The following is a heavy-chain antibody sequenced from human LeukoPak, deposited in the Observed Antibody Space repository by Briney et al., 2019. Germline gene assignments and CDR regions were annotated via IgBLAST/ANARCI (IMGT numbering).Heavy chain of an antibody. CDR1: GFTFSSYA. D-gene: IGHD2-2*01. V-gene: IGHV3-33*08. J-gene: IGHJ5*02. CDR2: IWYDGSQK. Sequence: PGGSLRLSCAASGFTFSSYAMHWVRQAPGKGLEWVAVIWYDGSQKYYADSVKGRFTISRDNSKNTLYLQMNSLRAEDTAVYYCARPYCSSSNCPGWFDPWGQGTLVTVSP. CDR3: ARPYCSSSNCPGWFDP.